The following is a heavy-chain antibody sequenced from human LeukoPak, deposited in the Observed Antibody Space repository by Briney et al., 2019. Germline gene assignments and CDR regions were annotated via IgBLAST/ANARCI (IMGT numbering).Heavy chain of an antibody. V-gene: IGHV3-20*04. CDR3: ARAIVGATGGAFDI. J-gene: IGHJ3*02. CDR2: INWNGGST. CDR1: GFTFDDYG. D-gene: IGHD1-26*01. Sequence: GGSLRLSCAASGFTFDDYGMSWVRQAPGKGREWVSGINWNGGSTGYADSVKGRFTVSRDNAKNSLYLQMNSLRAEDTAVYYCARAIVGATGGAFDIWGQGTMVTVSS.